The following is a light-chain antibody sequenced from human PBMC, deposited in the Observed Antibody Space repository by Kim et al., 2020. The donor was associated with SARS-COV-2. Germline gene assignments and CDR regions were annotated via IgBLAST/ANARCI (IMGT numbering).Light chain of an antibody. CDR1: RGRIASNE. V-gene: IGLV6-57*02. J-gene: IGLJ3*02. Sequence: KTVTLSCTGSRGRIASNEVQWYQQRPGSAPTAVIYEDNQRPSGVPDRFSGSIDRSSNAASLTISGLKAEDEDDYYCQSYDSSANWVFGGGTQLTVL. CDR2: EDN. CDR3: QSYDSSANWV.